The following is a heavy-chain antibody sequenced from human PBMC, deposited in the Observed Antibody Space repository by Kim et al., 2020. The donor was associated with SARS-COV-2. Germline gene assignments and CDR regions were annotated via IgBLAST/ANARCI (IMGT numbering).Heavy chain of an antibody. D-gene: IGHD6-13*01. Sequence: AQKFQGRGTMTRDTSTSTGYMELSSLRSEDTAVYYCARERDSSRHNWFDPWGQGTLVTVSS. J-gene: IGHJ5*02. CDR3: ARERDSSRHNWFDP. V-gene: IGHV1-46*01.